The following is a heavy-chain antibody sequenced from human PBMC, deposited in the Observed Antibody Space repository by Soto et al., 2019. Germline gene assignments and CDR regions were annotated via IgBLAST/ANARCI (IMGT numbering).Heavy chain of an antibody. V-gene: IGHV3-21*01. Sequence: KSGGSLRLSCAASGFTFSSYSMNWVRQAPGKGLEWVSSISSSSSYIYYADSVKGQFTISRDNAKNSLYLQMNSLRAEDTAVYYCAREGWGELRPKSIDYWGQGTLVTVSS. CDR1: GFTFSSYS. J-gene: IGHJ4*02. D-gene: IGHD1-26*01. CDR3: AREGWGELRPKSIDY. CDR2: ISSSSSYI.